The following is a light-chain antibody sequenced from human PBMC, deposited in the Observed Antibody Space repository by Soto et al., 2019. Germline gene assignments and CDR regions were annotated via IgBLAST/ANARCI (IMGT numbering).Light chain of an antibody. V-gene: IGKV1-9*01. CDR1: QGIASY. J-gene: IGKJ4*01. CDR2: AAS. Sequence: QLTQSPSSLSASVGDRVTITCRASQGIASYLAWYQQKPGQAPNLLIYAASTLQSGVPSRLSGSGSGTDFTLTISSLQPEDFATYDCQQLNSYPLTFGGGTKVEI. CDR3: QQLNSYPLT.